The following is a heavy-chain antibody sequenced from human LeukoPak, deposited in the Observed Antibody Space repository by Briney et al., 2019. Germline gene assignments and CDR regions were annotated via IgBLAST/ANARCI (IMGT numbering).Heavy chain of an antibody. CDR1: GGSFSGYY. CDR2: INHSGST. CDR3: ARHHGFPTTVNWFDP. Sequence: SXXLSLTCAVYGGSFSGYYWSWIRQPPGKGLEWIGEINHSGSTNYNPSLKSRVTISVDTSKNQFSLKLSSVTAADTAVYYCARHHGFPTTVNWFDPWGQGTLVTVSS. V-gene: IGHV4-34*01. D-gene: IGHD4-17*01. J-gene: IGHJ5*02.